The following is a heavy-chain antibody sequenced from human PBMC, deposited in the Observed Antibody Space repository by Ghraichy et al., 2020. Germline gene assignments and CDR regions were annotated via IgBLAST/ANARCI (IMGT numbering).Heavy chain of an antibody. CDR2: IWYDGSNK. CDR1: GFTFSSYG. J-gene: IGHJ6*02. Sequence: GGSLRLSCAASGFTFSSYGMHWVRQAPGKGLEWVAVIWYDGSNKYYADSVKGRFTISRDNSKNTLYLQMNSLRAEDTAVYYCARSEVRYYDFWSGYSTYGMDVWGQGTTVTVSS. D-gene: IGHD3-3*01. V-gene: IGHV3-33*01. CDR3: ARSEVRYYDFWSGYSTYGMDV.